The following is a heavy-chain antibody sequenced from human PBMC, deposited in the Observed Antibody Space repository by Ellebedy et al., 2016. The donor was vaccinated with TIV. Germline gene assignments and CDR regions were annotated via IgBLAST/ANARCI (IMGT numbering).Heavy chain of an antibody. J-gene: IGHJ4*02. CDR1: GFSLNTSRVG. D-gene: IGHD4/OR15-4a*01. CDR3: AHRMKVGATTAFDF. Sequence: SGPTLVKPTQTLTLTCTLSGFSLNTSRVGVGWIRQTPGKALEWLSHTYWNDDKRYNPSLKSRLTITQDASRNQVVFTLTNLGPEDTATYYCAHRMKVGATTAFDFWGQGNLVTVSS. CDR2: TYWNDDK. V-gene: IGHV2-5*01.